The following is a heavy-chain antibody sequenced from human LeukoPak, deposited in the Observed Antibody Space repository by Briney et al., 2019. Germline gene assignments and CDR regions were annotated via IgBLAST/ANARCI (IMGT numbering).Heavy chain of an antibody. V-gene: IGHV3-23*01. D-gene: IGHD3-22*01. Sequence: PGGSLRLSCAASGFTFSNFAMSWVRQAPGKGLEWVSDITGRGGATHNADSVKGRFTISRDNSKNTLYLQMNSLRAEDTAVYYCAKDTAFYYDSSGSIDIWGQGTMVTVSS. J-gene: IGHJ3*02. CDR2: ITGRGGAT. CDR3: AKDTAFYYDSSGSIDI. CDR1: GFTFSNFA.